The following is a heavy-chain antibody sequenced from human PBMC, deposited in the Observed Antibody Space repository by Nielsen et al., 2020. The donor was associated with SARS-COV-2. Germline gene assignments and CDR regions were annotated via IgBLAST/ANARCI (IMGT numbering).Heavy chain of an antibody. D-gene: IGHD2-2*01. Sequence: GGSLRLSCAASGFTFSTYAMSWVRQAPGKGLEWVSGIIGSGGRTHYAESVEGRFTISRDNSKNTLFLQMNTLRAEDTAVYYCAKAFRSSDWVRAATDYWGQGTLVTVSS. CDR3: AKAFRSSDWVRAATDY. J-gene: IGHJ4*02. CDR1: GFTFSTYA. V-gene: IGHV3-23*01. CDR2: IIGSGGRT.